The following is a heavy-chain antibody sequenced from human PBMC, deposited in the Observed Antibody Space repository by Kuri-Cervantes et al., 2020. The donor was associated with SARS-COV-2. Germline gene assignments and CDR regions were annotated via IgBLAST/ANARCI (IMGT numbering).Heavy chain of an antibody. CDR3: ARSSSGSYSDFEY. Sequence: ASVKVSCKASGYTFTSFYLHWVRQAPGQGLEWMAIISPIVGDTTYAQRFRDRVSVTKDTSTSTVYMELRSLIFEDTAVYYCARSSSGSYSDFEYWGQGTPVTVSS. CDR1: GYTFTSFY. CDR2: ISPIVGDT. D-gene: IGHD1-26*01. J-gene: IGHJ4*02. V-gene: IGHV1-46*01.